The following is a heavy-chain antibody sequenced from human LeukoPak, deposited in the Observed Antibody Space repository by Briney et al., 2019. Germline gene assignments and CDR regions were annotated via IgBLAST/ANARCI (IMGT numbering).Heavy chain of an antibody. CDR3: ARHSRGVAGTYYFDY. D-gene: IGHD6-19*01. Sequence: GESLKISCKGSGYSFTSYLIGWVRQMPGKGLEWMGIIYPGDSDTRYSPSFQGQVTISADKSISTAYLQWSSLKASDTAMYYCARHSRGVAGTYYFDYWGQGTLVTVSS. J-gene: IGHJ4*02. CDR2: IYPGDSDT. V-gene: IGHV5-51*01. CDR1: GYSFTSYL.